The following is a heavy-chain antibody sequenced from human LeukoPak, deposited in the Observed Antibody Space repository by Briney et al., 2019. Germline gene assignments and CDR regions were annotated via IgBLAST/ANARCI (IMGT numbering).Heavy chain of an antibody. Sequence: ASVKVSCKASGGTFSSYAISWVRQAPGQGLEWMGGIIPIFGTANYAQKFQGRVTITADESTSTAYMELSSLRSEDTAVYYCARHSLDSAVVTSYCSDYWGQGTLVTVSS. CDR1: GGTFSSYA. V-gene: IGHV1-69*13. CDR3: ARHSLDSAVVTSYCSDY. J-gene: IGHJ4*02. D-gene: IGHD4-23*01. CDR2: IIPIFGTA.